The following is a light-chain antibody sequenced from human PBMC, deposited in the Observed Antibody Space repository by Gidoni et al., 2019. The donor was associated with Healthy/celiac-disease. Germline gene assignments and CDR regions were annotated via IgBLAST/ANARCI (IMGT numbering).Light chain of an antibody. Sequence: IQLTQSPSFLSASVGDRVTITCWASHGISSYLAWYQQKPGKAPKLLIYAASTLQSGVPSRFSGSGSGTEFTLTISSLQPEDFATYYCQQHNSYPHTFGQGTKVEIK. V-gene: IGKV1-9*01. CDR3: QQHNSYPHT. J-gene: IGKJ2*01. CDR2: AAS. CDR1: HGISSY.